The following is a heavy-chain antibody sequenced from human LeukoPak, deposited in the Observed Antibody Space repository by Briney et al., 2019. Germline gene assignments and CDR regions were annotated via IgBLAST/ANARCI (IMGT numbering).Heavy chain of an antibody. Sequence: GGSLRLSCVISGYTFTHYGFHWVRQAPGKALEWVVYISYNGNNKYEDSVKGRFTISRDNSKSTLHLQMNGLRAEDTAVYYCARDPLDISRWTNAFDIWGQGTTVIVS. CDR3: ARDPLDISRWTNAFDI. D-gene: IGHD5-12*01. V-gene: IGHV3-30*03. CDR2: ISYNGNNK. CDR1: GYTFTHYG. J-gene: IGHJ3*02.